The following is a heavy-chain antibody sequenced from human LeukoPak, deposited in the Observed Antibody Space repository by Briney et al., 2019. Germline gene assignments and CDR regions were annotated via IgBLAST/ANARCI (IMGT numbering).Heavy chain of an antibody. CDR3: AKVGIAVAALYYYYGMDV. CDR1: GFTFSSDR. V-gene: IGHV3-33*05. J-gene: IGHJ6*02. CDR2: ISCDGSNK. D-gene: IGHD6-19*01. Sequence: GGSLRLSCAASGFTFSSDRMGWVGQGPGKGLEWVAVISCDGSNKYHADSGKGRFTISTDNSKNKLYVQMHSGGGKDTSVYYCAKVGIAVAALYYYYGMDVWGQGDTVTVSS.